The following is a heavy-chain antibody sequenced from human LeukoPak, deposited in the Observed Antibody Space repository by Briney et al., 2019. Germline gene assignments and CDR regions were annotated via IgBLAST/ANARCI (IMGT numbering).Heavy chain of an antibody. D-gene: IGHD3-9*01. J-gene: IGHJ6*02. CDR1: GFTFSSYS. Sequence: GGSLRLSCAASGFTFSSYSMNWVRQAPGKGLEWVSSISSSSSYIYYADSVKGRFTISRDSAKNSLYLQMNSLRAEDTAVYYCATLRYFDWLHFGMDVWGQGTTVTVSS. CDR2: ISSSSSYI. V-gene: IGHV3-21*01. CDR3: ATLRYFDWLHFGMDV.